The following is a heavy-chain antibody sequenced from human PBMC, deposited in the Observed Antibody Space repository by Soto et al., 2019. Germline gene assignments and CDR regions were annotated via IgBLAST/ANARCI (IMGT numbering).Heavy chain of an antibody. CDR1: GGSISSGDYY. Sequence: PSETLSLTCTVSGGSISSGDYYWSWIRQHPGKGLEWIGYTYYSGSTYYNPSLKSRVTISVDTSKNQFSLKLSSVTAADTAVYYCARGKQLLDYFDYWGQGTLVTVSS. V-gene: IGHV4-31*03. D-gene: IGHD2-2*01. CDR3: ARGKQLLDYFDY. CDR2: TYYSGST. J-gene: IGHJ4*02.